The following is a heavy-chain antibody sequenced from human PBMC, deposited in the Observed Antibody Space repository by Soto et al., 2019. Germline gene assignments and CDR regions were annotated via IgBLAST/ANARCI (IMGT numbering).Heavy chain of an antibody. J-gene: IGHJ4*02. D-gene: IGHD1-1*01. CDR1: GFIFNNYA. CDR3: AKVPIRPYYFDY. CDR2: ISASGVST. Sequence: EVQLLDSGGGLAQPGGSLRVSCAASGFIFNNYAMNWVRQAPGEGLQWVAGISASGVSTYYADSVKGRFIISRDNSKNNLFLQMNSLRAEDTAIYYCAKVPIRPYYFDYWGLGTLVTVSS. V-gene: IGHV3-23*01.